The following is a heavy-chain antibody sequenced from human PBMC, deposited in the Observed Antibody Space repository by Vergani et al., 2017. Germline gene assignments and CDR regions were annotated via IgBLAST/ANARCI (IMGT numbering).Heavy chain of an antibody. D-gene: IGHD3-22*01. CDR1: GFAFSRYA. J-gene: IGHJ3*01. V-gene: IGHV3-23*01. CDR2: LTASGSGI. CDR3: AKAWLLLRDAFDF. Sequence: EVQLLESGGRLVQPGGSLRLSCVASGFAFSRYAMSWVRQAPGKGLEWVSGLTASGSGISYADSVRGRFTISRDNSKNTLYLQMNSLRAEDTAVYYCAKAWLLLRDAFDFWGPGTMVTVSS.